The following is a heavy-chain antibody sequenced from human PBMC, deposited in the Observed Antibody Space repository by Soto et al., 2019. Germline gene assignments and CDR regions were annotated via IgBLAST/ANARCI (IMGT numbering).Heavy chain of an antibody. CDR1: GFIFSDYY. Sequence: GGSLRLSCAASGFIFSDYYMSWIRQPPGKGLEWISYISTSGRTINYADSVRGRFTISRDNAKNSLFLQMDSLRAEDTAVYYCVSGNPLFLSWGQGTLVTAPQ. J-gene: IGHJ4*02. CDR3: VSGNPLFLS. D-gene: IGHD3-3*01. V-gene: IGHV3-11*01. CDR2: ISTSGRTI.